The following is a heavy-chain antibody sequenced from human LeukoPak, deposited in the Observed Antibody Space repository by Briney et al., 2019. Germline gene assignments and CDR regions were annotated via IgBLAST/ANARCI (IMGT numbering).Heavy chain of an antibody. CDR3: AKGAVGATWDYFDS. V-gene: IGHV3-7*01. CDR1: GFTFSSYW. Sequence: GGSLRLSCAASGFTFSSYWMSWVRQAPGKGLEWVANIKQDGSEKYYVDSVKGRFTISGDNAKNSLYLQMNSLRAEDTAVYYCAKGAVGATWDYFDSWGQGTLVTVSS. D-gene: IGHD1-26*01. J-gene: IGHJ4*02. CDR2: IKQDGSEK.